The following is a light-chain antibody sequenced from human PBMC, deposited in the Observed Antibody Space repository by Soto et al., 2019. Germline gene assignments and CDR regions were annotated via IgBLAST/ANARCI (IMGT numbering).Light chain of an antibody. CDR3: AAWDDSLYV. J-gene: IGLJ1*01. CDR1: TSNIGTFY. CDR2: LGD. Sequence: QSVLTQPPSASSTPGQTVTISCSGSTSNIGTFYVYWYQHLPGTAPKLLIYLGDQRASGVSDRFSGSKSGTSASLAINGLRSDDEADYYCAAWDDSLYVFGTGTKLTVL. V-gene: IGLV1-47*02.